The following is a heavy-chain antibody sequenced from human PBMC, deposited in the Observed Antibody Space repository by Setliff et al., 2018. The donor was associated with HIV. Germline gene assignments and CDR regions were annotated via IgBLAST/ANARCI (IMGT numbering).Heavy chain of an antibody. V-gene: IGHV4-59*11. CDR3: ARGGTTVPNYFDY. J-gene: IGHJ4*02. CDR2: VYYSGST. D-gene: IGHD4-17*01. CDR1: GGSISSHY. Sequence: TLSLTCTVSGGSISSHYWSWIRQPSGMGLEWIGYVYYSGSTKYNPSLKSRVTISVDTSKNQFSVKLTSVTPADTALYYCARGGTTVPNYFDYWGQGTLVTVSS.